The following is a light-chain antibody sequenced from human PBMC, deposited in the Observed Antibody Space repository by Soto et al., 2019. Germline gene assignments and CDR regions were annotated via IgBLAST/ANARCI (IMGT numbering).Light chain of an antibody. V-gene: IGLV2-8*01. J-gene: IGLJ3*02. CDR1: SSDVGGFNY. CDR2: EVT. Sequence: QSALTQPPSASGSPGQSVTISCTGTSSDVGGFNYVSWYQQRPGKAPKLIIYEVTKRPSGVPDRFSGSKSGTSASLAITGLQADDEAVYYCQSRDSSLSSSWVFGGGTKLTVL. CDR3: QSRDSSLSSSWV.